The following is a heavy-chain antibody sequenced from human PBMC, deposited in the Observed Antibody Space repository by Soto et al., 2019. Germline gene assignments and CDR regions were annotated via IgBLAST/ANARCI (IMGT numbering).Heavy chain of an antibody. CDR3: VRGGYVHAFDY. J-gene: IGHJ4*02. V-gene: IGHV4-59*01. Sequence: TLSLTCTVSGGSISYYYWGWIRQPPGKGLAWIGSIYYSGNTHYNPSLKSRVTISVDTSMNQFSLNLDSVTAVDSAVYYCVRGGYVHAFDYWGQGALVTVSS. D-gene: IGHD5-12*01. CDR1: GGSISYYY. CDR2: IYYSGNT.